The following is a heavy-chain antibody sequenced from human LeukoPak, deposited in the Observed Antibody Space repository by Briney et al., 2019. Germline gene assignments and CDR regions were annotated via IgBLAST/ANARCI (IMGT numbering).Heavy chain of an antibody. Sequence: SETLSLTCTVSGGSISGYYWSWIRQPPGKGLEWIGYIYYSGSTNYNPSLKSRVTISVDTSKSQFSLKLSSVTAAGTAVYFCARAVAVAGSAFDYWGQGTLVTVSS. J-gene: IGHJ4*02. CDR1: GGSISGYY. CDR2: IYYSGST. V-gene: IGHV4-59*08. CDR3: ARAVAVAGSAFDY. D-gene: IGHD6-13*01.